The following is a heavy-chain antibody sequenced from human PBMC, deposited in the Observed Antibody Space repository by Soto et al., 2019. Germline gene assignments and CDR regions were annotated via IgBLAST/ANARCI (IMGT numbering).Heavy chain of an antibody. V-gene: IGHV3-48*02. J-gene: IGHJ5*02. CDR2: ITSKSTTI. CDR3: AREMGACSDSSCYPGPYDS. CDR1: GFTFTRYS. D-gene: IGHD3-16*01. Sequence: LRLSGAASGFTFTRYSMNWVRQAPVQGLEWVSYITSKSTTIKYADSVKGRFTVSRDNAKNSLYLQLNSLRDEDTAVYYCAREMGACSDSSCYPGPYDSWGQGTLVTVS.